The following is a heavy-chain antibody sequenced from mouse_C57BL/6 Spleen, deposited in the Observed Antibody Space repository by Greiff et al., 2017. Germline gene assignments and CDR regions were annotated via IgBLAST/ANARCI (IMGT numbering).Heavy chain of an antibody. CDR3: TRAPMITRAYYFDY. CDR1: GFTFSSYA. Sequence: EVKLMESGEGLVKPGGSLKLSCAASGFTFSSYAMSWVRQTPEKRLEWVAYISSGGDYIYYADTVKGRFTISRDNARNTLYLQMSSLKSEDTAMYYCTRAPMITRAYYFDYWGQGTTLTVSS. CDR2: ISSGGDYI. J-gene: IGHJ2*01. D-gene: IGHD2-4*01. V-gene: IGHV5-9-1*02.